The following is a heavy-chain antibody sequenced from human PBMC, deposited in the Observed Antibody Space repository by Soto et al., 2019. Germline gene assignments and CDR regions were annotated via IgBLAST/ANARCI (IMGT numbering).Heavy chain of an antibody. Sequence: ASVKVSCKASGYTFTSYAMHWVRQAPGQRLEWMGWINAGNGNTKYSQKFQGRVTITRDTSASTAYMELSSLRSEDTAVYYCARAYCSSTSCPFDYWGQGTLVTVSS. V-gene: IGHV1-3*01. CDR1: GYTFTSYA. CDR3: ARAYCSSTSCPFDY. CDR2: INAGNGNT. D-gene: IGHD2-2*01. J-gene: IGHJ4*02.